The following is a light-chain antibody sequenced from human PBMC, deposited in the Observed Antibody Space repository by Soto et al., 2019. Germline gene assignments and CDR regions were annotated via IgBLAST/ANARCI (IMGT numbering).Light chain of an antibody. V-gene: IGKV3-15*01. Sequence: EIVMTQSPATLSVSPGERATLSCRASQSVSSNLAWYQQKPGQAPRLLIYGASTRATGIPARFSGSGSDTEFTLTISSLQSEDFADYYCQQYNNSHRTFGQGTKVEIK. CDR3: QQYNNSHRT. CDR1: QSVSSN. J-gene: IGKJ1*01. CDR2: GAS.